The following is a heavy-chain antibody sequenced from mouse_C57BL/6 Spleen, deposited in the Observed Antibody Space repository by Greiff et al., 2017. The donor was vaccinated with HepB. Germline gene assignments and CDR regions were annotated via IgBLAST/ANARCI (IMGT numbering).Heavy chain of an antibody. CDR2: INPNNGGT. Sequence: EVQLQQSGPELVKPGASVKISCKASGYTFTDYYMNWVKQSHGKSLEWIGDINPNNGGTSYNQKFKGKATLTVDKSSSTAYMELRSLTSEDSAVYYCASGSPAWFAYWGQGTLVTVSA. CDR1: GYTFTDYY. CDR3: ASGSPAWFAY. J-gene: IGHJ3*01. D-gene: IGHD1-1*01. V-gene: IGHV1-26*01.